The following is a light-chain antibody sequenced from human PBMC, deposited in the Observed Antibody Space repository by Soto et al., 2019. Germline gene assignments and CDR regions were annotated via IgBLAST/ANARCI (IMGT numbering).Light chain of an antibody. Sequence: SYELTQPPSVSVAPGKTARITCGGNNIGSKSVHWYQQKPGQAPVLVIYYDSDRPSGIPERFSGSNSGNTATLTISRVEAGDEADYYCQVWDSSSDLHFGGGTKLTVL. CDR1: NIGSKS. J-gene: IGLJ2*01. V-gene: IGLV3-21*04. CDR3: QVWDSSSDLH. CDR2: YDS.